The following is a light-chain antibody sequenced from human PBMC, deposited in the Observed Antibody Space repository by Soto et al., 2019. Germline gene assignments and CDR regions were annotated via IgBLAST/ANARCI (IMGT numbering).Light chain of an antibody. CDR1: SSNIGSNT. Sequence: QSVLTQPPSASGTPGQRVTISCSGISSNIGSNTVNWYQQLPGTAPKLLIYSNNQRPSGVPDRFSGSRSGTSASLAISGLQSEDEGDYYCAAWDDSLNGRGVFGGGTKLTVL. CDR2: SNN. CDR3: AAWDDSLNGRGV. V-gene: IGLV1-44*01. J-gene: IGLJ3*02.